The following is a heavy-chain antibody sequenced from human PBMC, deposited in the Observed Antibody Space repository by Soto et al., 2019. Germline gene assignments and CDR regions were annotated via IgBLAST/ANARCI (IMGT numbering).Heavy chain of an antibody. D-gene: IGHD2-15*01. CDR3: ARGVAPYYFDY. J-gene: IGHJ4*02. CDR2: INAGNGNT. Sequence: QVQLVQSGAEEKKPGASVKVSCKASGYTFTSYAMHWVRQAPGQRLEWMGWINAGNGNTKYSQKFQGRVTITRDTSGSTAYMELSSLRSEDTAVYYCARGVAPYYFDYWGQGTLVTVSS. V-gene: IGHV1-3*05. CDR1: GYTFTSYA.